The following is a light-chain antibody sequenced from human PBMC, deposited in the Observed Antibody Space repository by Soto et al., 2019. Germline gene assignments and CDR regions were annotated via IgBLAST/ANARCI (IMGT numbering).Light chain of an antibody. CDR3: RKRSAWTRT. CDR2: HAS. Sequence: EIVLTQSPVTLSLSPGERATLSCRASQSIGTYLAWYQQKPDQAPRLLIYHASNRAAGIPARFSGSGSGTDFTLTISSLEPEDLAVYYCRKRSAWTRTFGHGTKVEVK. V-gene: IGKV3-11*01. CDR1: QSIGTY. J-gene: IGKJ1*01.